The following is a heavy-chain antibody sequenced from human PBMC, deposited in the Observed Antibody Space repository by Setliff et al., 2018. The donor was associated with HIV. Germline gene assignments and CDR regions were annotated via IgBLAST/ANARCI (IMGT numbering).Heavy chain of an antibody. CDR3: ATVDGTRYPDY. Sequence: PSETLSLTCAVPGHSIRSGYYGGWIRQSPGKGVEWIETLFRTGTSYYNPSLTSRVTISQDTSKNQFSLELTSVTAADTAVYYCATVDGTRYPDYWGQGKLVTVSS. V-gene: IGHV4-38-2*01. J-gene: IGHJ4*02. D-gene: IGHD1-1*01. CDR2: LFRTGTS. CDR1: GHSIRSGYY.